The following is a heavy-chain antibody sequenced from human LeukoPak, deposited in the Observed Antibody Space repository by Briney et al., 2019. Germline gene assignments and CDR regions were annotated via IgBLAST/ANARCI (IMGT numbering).Heavy chain of an antibody. Sequence: GGSLRLSCEASGFTFSTYGMHWVRQAPGKGLEWVAGVPYDGSDKYYPDSVKGRFSISRDNSKNTLYLQMNSLRPDDTAVYYCAKPRGGDSWAFDIWGHGTMVAVSS. CDR2: VPYDGSDK. V-gene: IGHV3-30*18. CDR3: AKPRGGDSWAFDI. CDR1: GFTFSTYG. D-gene: IGHD2-21*02. J-gene: IGHJ3*02.